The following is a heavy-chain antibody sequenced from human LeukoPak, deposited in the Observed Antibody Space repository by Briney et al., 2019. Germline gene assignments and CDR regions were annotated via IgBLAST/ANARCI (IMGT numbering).Heavy chain of an antibody. CDR1: GFTFRNYG. J-gene: IGHJ4*02. CDR3: AREMTYYDFWSGYLDY. D-gene: IGHD3-3*01. V-gene: IGHV3-7*01. CDR2: VKGDGTDQ. Sequence: GRSLRLSCVASGFTFRNYGMHWVRQAPGQGLEWVANVKGDGTDQYYVDSVKGRFTISRDNAKNSLYLQMNSLRAEDTAVYYCAREMTYYDFWSGYLDYWGQGTLVTVSS.